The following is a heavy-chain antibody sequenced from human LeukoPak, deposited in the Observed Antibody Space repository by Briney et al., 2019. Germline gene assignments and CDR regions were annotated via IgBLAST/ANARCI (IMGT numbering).Heavy chain of an antibody. Sequence: PSETLSPTCTVSGGSISSYYWSWIRQPPGKGLEWIGYIYYSGSTNYNPSLKSRVTISVDTSKNQFSLKLSSVTAADTAVYYCARAARDSGSYYLYYYYGMDVWGQGTTVTVSS. V-gene: IGHV4-59*01. D-gene: IGHD1-26*01. CDR1: GGSISSYY. J-gene: IGHJ6*02. CDR3: ARAARDSGSYYLYYYYGMDV. CDR2: IYYSGST.